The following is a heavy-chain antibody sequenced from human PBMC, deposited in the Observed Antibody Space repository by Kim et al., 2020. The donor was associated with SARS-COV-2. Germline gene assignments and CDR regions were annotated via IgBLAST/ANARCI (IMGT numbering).Heavy chain of an antibody. CDR2: SDK. J-gene: IGHJ4*02. CDR3: AREVWFRLDH. V-gene: IGHV3-7*01. D-gene: IGHD2-21*01. Sequence: SDKYYVDAVRGRCTISRDDGKNAFFLQRNSLRAEDTAVYYCAREVWFRLDHWGQGTLVSVSS.